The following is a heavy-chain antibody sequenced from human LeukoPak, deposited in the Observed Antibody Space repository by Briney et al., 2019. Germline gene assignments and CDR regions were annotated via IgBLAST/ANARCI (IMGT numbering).Heavy chain of an antibody. CDR3: GRNGAYNLDF. Sequence: SETLSLTCAVYGGSFSGYYWSWMRQPPGKGLEWIGEINHSGSTNYNPSLKSRVTISVDTSKNQFSLKLSSVTAADTAVYYCGRNGAYNLDFWGQGTLVTVSS. J-gene: IGHJ4*02. CDR2: INHSGST. D-gene: IGHD1-14*01. CDR1: GGSFSGYY. V-gene: IGHV4-34*01.